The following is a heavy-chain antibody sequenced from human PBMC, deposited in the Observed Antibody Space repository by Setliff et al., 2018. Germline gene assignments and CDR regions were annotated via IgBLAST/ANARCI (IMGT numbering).Heavy chain of an antibody. CDR1: GASVGSSNYY. D-gene: IGHD3-10*01. CDR3: ARDNKWGNSYPGSGTYSRWFDP. CDR2: VFYNGNT. J-gene: IGHJ5*02. V-gene: IGHV4-39*07. Sequence: SETLSLTCIVSGASVGSSNYYWGWVRQSPEKGLQWVGSVFYNGNTYYNPSLKGRVTVSVDRSNNQFSLKLSYVTAADTAVYFCARDNKWGNSYPGSGTYSRWFDPWGQGTLVTVSS.